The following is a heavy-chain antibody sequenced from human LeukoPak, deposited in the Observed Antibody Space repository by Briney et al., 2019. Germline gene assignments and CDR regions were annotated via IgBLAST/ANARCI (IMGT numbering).Heavy chain of an antibody. CDR1: GGTFSSYA. CDR3: ARVLRFSYYYYMDV. J-gene: IGHJ6*03. CDR2: IIPIFGTA. V-gene: IGHV1-69*01. Sequence: SVKISCKAPGGTFSSYAISWVRQAPGQGLEWMGGIIPIFGTANYAQKFQGRVTITPDESTSTAYMELSSLRSEDTAVYYCARVLRFSYYYYMDVWGKGTTVTVSS. D-gene: IGHD3-3*01.